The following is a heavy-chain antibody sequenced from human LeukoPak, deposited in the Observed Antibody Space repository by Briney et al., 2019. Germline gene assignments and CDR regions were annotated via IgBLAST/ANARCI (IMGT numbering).Heavy chain of an antibody. CDR3: ARALLLWFGALGAFDI. Sequence: GGSLRLYCAASGFTFSSYAMHWLRQAPGMELEYVSAISSDGGSTYYANSVKGRFTISRDNCKNTLYLQMRSLRAEDMAVYYCARALLLWFGALGAFDIWGQGTIVTVSS. V-gene: IGHV3-64*01. CDR2: ISSDGGST. J-gene: IGHJ3*02. D-gene: IGHD3-10*01. CDR1: GFTFSSYA.